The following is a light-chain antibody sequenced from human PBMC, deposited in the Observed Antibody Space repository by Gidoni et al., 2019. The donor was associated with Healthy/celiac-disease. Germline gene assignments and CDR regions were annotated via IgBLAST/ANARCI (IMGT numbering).Light chain of an antibody. Sequence: DIQMTQSPSTLSASVGDRVTITCRASQSISSWLAWYQQKPWKAPKLLIYDASSVESGVPSRFSGSGSGTEFTLTISSLQPDDFATYYCQQYNSYSWTFGQGTKVEIK. CDR2: DAS. CDR1: QSISSW. V-gene: IGKV1-5*01. CDR3: QQYNSYSWT. J-gene: IGKJ1*01.